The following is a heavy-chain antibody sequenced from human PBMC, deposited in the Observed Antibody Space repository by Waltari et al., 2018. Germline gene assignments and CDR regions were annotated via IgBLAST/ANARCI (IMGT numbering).Heavy chain of an antibody. CDR3: ARDPSAPGGDV. Sequence: EVQVVETGGVLIQPGGSLRLSCPASGFIVSNNYMNWVRQAPGKGLEWVSIMYGSGDTYYAASVEGRFTISRDNSKNTLYLQMNSLRAEDTAVYYCARDPSAPGGDVWGKGTTVTVSS. V-gene: IGHV3-53*02. CDR1: GFIVSNNY. J-gene: IGHJ6*04. CDR2: MYGSGDT. D-gene: IGHD3-10*01.